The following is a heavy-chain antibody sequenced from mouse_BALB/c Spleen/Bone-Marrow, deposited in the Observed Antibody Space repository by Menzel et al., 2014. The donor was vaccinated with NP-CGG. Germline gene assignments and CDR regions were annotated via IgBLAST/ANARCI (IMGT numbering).Heavy chain of an antibody. D-gene: IGHD2-4*01. Sequence: EVKLVESGPGLVKPSQSLSLTCSVTGYSITSGDYWNWIRQFPGNTLEWMGYISYDGSINYNPSLKNRISITRDTSKNQFFLKLISVTTEDTATYYCARYDYEGKIDYWGQGTTLTVSS. CDR3: ARYDYEGKIDY. CDR2: ISYDGSI. J-gene: IGHJ2*01. V-gene: IGHV3-6*02. CDR1: GYSITSGDY.